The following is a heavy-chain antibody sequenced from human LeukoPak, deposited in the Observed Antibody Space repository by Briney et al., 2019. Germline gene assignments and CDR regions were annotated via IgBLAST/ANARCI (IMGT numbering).Heavy chain of an antibody. CDR2: MNPNSGNT. CDR3: AREGWKLRYFDY. J-gene: IGHJ4*02. Sequence: ASVKVSRKASGYTFTSYDINWVRQATGQGLEWMGWMNPNSGNTGCAQKFQGRVTMTRNTSISTAYMELSSLRSEDTAVYYCAREGWKLRYFDYWGQGTLVTVSS. V-gene: IGHV1-8*01. CDR1: GYTFTSYD. D-gene: IGHD3-9*01.